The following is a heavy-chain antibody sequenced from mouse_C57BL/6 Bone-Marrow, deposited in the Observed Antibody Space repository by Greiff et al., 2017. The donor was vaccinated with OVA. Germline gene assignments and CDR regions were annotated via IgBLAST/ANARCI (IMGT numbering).Heavy chain of an antibody. V-gene: IGHV1-26*01. Sequence: VQLQQSGPELVKPGASVKISCKASGYTFTDYYMNWVKQSHGKSLEWIGDINPNNGGTSYNQKFKGKATLTVDKSSSTADLELRSLTSEDSAVYYCASHYGDYVDYWGKGTTVTVSS. J-gene: IGHJ2*01. CDR3: ASHYGDYVDY. CDR1: GYTFTDYY. CDR2: INPNNGGT. D-gene: IGHD1-2*01.